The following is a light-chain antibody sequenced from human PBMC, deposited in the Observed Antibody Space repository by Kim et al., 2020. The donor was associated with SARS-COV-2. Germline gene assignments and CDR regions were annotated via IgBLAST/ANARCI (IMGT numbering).Light chain of an antibody. J-gene: IGLJ2*01. CDR2: DVS. CDR3: CSYAGSYTLI. V-gene: IGLV2-11*01. CDR1: SSDVGTFTY. Sequence: QSALTQPHSVSGSPGQSVTISCTGTSSDVGTFTYVSWYQQHPGKAPKLIVYDVSERPSGVPDRFSGSKSGNTASLTISGLQAEDEADYYCCSYAGSYTLIFGGGTQLTVL.